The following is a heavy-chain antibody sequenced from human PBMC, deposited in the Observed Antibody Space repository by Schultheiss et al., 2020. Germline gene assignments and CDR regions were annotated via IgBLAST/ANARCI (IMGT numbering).Heavy chain of an antibody. CDR1: GGSISSYY. Sequence: SQPLSLTCTVSGGSISSYYWSWIRQPPGKGLEWIGYIYYSGSTNYNPSLKSRVTISVDTSKNQFSLKLSSVTAADTAVYYCARGGPTVTTYFDYWGQGTLV. CDR2: IYYSGST. D-gene: IGHD4-17*01. V-gene: IGHV4-59*01. CDR3: ARGGPTVTTYFDY. J-gene: IGHJ4*02.